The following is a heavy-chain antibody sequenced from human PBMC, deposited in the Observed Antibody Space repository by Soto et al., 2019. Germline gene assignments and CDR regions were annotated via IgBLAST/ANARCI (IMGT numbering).Heavy chain of an antibody. Sequence: EVQLLESGGGLVQPGGSLRLSCAASGFTFSNYAMTWVRQAPGKGLEWVSAISGSGGTTYYADSVKGRFTISRDNSKNTLYLQINSLRVEDTALYYCAKDGGGLAAAAVRPLGASDCWGQGTLVTVSS. CDR1: GFTFSNYA. J-gene: IGHJ4*02. CDR2: ISGSGGTT. D-gene: IGHD6-13*01. CDR3: AKDGGGLAAAAVRPLGASDC. V-gene: IGHV3-23*01.